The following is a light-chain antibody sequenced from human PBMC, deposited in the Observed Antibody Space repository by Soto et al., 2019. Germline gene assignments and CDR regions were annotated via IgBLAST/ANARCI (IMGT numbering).Light chain of an antibody. CDR3: SSYTSSSTGV. Sequence: QSALTQPASVSGSPGQSITISCTGTSSDVGGYNYVSWYQQHPGKAPKLMIYEVSNRPSGVPNRFSGSKSGNTASLTISGLQAEDEAAYYCSSYTSSSTGVLGHGTKVTV. CDR2: EVS. J-gene: IGLJ1*01. V-gene: IGLV2-14*01. CDR1: SSDVGGYNY.